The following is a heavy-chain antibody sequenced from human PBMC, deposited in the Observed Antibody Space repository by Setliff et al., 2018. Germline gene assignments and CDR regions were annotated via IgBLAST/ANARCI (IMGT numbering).Heavy chain of an antibody. D-gene: IGHD2-2*01. CDR2: INGNSGVT. V-gene: IGHV1-2*02. CDR1: ADTFTGYY. CDR3: ARGGSPDCSTAGCRYGDYVY. Sequence: GASVKVSCKASADTFTGYYVHWVRQAPGQGLEWMGWINGNSGVTKYAQKFQGRVTMTRDTSTNTVYMELSSLRSEDTAVYYCARGGSPDCSTAGCRYGDYVYWGQGTQVTVSS. J-gene: IGHJ4*02.